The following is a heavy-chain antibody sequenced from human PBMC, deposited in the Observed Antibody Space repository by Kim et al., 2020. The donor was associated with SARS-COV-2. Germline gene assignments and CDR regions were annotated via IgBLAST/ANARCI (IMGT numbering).Heavy chain of an antibody. D-gene: IGHD3-10*01. Sequence: NYNPPLKSRVTTSVDTSKNQFSLRLSSVTAADTAVYYCARGYYGSGSYSHWGQGTLVTVSS. CDR3: ARGYYGSGSYSH. J-gene: IGHJ4*02. V-gene: IGHV4-34*01.